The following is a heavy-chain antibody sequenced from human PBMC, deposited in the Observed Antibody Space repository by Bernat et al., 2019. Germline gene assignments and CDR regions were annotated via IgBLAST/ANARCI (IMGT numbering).Heavy chain of an antibody. V-gene: IGHV3-66*01. J-gene: IGHJ6*02. CDR3: ARGRKYSYGMDV. CDR2: IHSGDNT. D-gene: IGHD5-24*01. CDR1: GFTVRSTY. Sequence: DVQLVESGGGLVQPGGSLRLSCVASGFTVRSTYMTWVRQAPGKGLEWVSNIHSGDNTYSTDSVKGRFTISRDNAKNTLYLQMNGLRADDTAVYYCARGRKYSYGMDVWGQGTTVTVSS.